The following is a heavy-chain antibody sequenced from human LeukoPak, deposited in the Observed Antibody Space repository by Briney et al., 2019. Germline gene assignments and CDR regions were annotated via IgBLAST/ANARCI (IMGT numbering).Heavy chain of an antibody. D-gene: IGHD3-3*01. Sequence: GGSLRLSCAASGFTFSNHAMSWVRQAPGKGLEWVSAISGSGGCTYYADSVKGRFTISRDNSKNTVYLQMNSLRAEDTAVYYCAKAALGYDFWSGYYPDYWGQGTLVTVSS. V-gene: IGHV3-23*01. CDR1: GFTFSNHA. CDR3: AKAALGYDFWSGYYPDY. J-gene: IGHJ4*02. CDR2: ISGSGGCT.